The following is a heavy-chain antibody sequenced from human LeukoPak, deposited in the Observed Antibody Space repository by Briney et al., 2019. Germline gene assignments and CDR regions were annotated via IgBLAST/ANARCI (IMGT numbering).Heavy chain of an antibody. Sequence: RGCLRLSCAASGFTFSSYWMHWVRQAPGKGLVWVSRINGGGSATNYADSVEGRFTISRDNAKNTLYLQMNSLRAEDTAVYYCARGGRYSFSPHDYWGQGTLVTVSS. CDR3: ARGGRYSFSPHDY. J-gene: IGHJ4*02. CDR1: GFTFSSYW. CDR2: INGGGSAT. D-gene: IGHD1-26*01. V-gene: IGHV3-74*01.